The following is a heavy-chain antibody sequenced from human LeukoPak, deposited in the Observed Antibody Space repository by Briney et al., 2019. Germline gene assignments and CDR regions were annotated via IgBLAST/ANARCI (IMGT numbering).Heavy chain of an antibody. CDR2: ISYDGSNK. CDR3: ARDTYYYDSSGYYPRGYFDY. D-gene: IGHD3-22*01. Sequence: PGGSLRLSCAASGFTFSSYAMHWVRQAPGKGLEWVAVISYDGSNKYYADSVKGRFTISRDNSKNTLYLQMNSLRAEDTAVYYCARDTYYYDSSGYYPRGYFDYWGQGTLVTVSS. CDR1: GFTFSSYA. V-gene: IGHV3-30*04. J-gene: IGHJ4*02.